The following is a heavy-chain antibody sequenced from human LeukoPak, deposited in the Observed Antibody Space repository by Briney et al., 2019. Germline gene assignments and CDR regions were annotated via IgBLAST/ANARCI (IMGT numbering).Heavy chain of an antibody. CDR2: ISWNSGSI. CDR3: AKGLWFGELSHNWFDP. D-gene: IGHD3-10*01. CDR1: GFTFDDYA. V-gene: IGHV3-9*01. J-gene: IGHJ5*02. Sequence: PGRSLRLSCAASGFTFDDYAIHWVRQAPGKGLEWVSGISWNSGSIGYADSVKGRFTISRDNAKNSLYLQMNSLRAEDTALYYCAKGLWFGELSHNWFDPWGQGTLVTVSS.